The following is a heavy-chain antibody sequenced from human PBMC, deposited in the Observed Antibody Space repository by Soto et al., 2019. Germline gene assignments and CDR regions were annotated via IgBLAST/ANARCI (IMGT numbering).Heavy chain of an antibody. CDR3: AGSPMTTVTTNWFDP. CDR2: IYYSGST. Sequence: SETLPHTCTVSGGSISSSSYCWGWIRKPPGKGLEWIGSIYYSGSTYYNPSLKSRVTISVDTSKNQFSLKLSSVTAADTAVYYCAGSPMTTVTTNWFDPWGQGTLVTVSS. CDR1: GGSISSSSYC. J-gene: IGHJ5*02. V-gene: IGHV4-39*01. D-gene: IGHD4-17*01.